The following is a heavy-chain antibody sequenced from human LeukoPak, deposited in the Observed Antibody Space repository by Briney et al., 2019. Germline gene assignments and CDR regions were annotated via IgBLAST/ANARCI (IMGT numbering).Heavy chain of an antibody. V-gene: IGHV1-18*01. Sequence: ASVKVSCKASGYTFTSYGISWVRQAPGQGLGWMGWISAYNGNTNYAQKLQGRVTMTTDTSTSTAYMELRSLRSDDTAVYYCARARSPRLVDDSSGYYLPYYYYYGMDVWGQGTTVTVSS. D-gene: IGHD3-22*01. CDR1: GYTFTSYG. CDR2: ISAYNGNT. CDR3: ARARSPRLVDDSSGYYLPYYYYYGMDV. J-gene: IGHJ6*02.